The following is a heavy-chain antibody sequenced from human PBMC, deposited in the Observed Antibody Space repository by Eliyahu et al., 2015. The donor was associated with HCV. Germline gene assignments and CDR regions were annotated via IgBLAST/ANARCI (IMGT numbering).Heavy chain of an antibody. CDR3: ARDPSTWTTVTTESNWFDP. V-gene: IGHV4-39*07. J-gene: IGHJ5*02. CDR1: GGSXSXSSYY. CDR2: IYYSGST. D-gene: IGHD4-17*01. Sequence: QLQLQESGPGLVKPSETLSLTCTVSGGSXSXSSYYWGWIRQPPGKGLEWIGSIYYSGSTYYNPSLKSRVTISVDTSKNQFSLKLSSVTAADTAVYYCARDPSTWTTVTTESNWFDPWGQGTLVTVSS.